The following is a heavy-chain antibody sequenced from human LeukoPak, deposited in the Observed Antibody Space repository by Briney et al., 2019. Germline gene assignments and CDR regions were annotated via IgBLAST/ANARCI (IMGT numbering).Heavy chain of an antibody. Sequence: GGPLRLSCAASGFTFSRYSMSWVRQAPGKGLEWVSSIDSSRNYISYADSVKGRFTISTDNAKNSLFLQMNSLTAEDTAVYYCARDFLTVFGVAMWFFDIWGRGTLVTVSS. CDR2: IDSSRNYI. CDR1: GFTFSRYS. V-gene: IGHV3-21*01. CDR3: ARDFLTVFGVAMWFFDI. J-gene: IGHJ2*01. D-gene: IGHD3-3*01.